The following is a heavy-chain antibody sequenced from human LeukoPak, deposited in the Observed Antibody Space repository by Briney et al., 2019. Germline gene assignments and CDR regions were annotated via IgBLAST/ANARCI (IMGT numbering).Heavy chain of an antibody. Sequence: PGGSLRLSCAASGFTFSSYWMSWVRQAPGKGLEWVANIKQDGSEKYYVDSVKGRFTISRDNAKNSLYLQMNSLRAEDTAVYYCARVRRIAAAGTRIDYYYYYMDVWAKGPRSPSP. CDR3: ARVRRIAAAGTRIDYYYYYMDV. CDR1: GFTFSSYW. J-gene: IGHJ6*03. D-gene: IGHD6-13*01. CDR2: IKQDGSEK. V-gene: IGHV3-7*01.